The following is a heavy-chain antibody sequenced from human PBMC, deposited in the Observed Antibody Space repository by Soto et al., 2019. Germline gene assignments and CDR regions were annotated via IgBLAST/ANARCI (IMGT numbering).Heavy chain of an antibody. CDR1: GGSISSYY. CDR3: ARGRGYCSGGSCPGVLDY. V-gene: IGHV4-59*01. D-gene: IGHD2-15*01. Sequence: LETLSLTCTVSGGSISSYYWSWIRQPPGKGLEWIGYIYYSGSTNYNPSLKSRVTISVDTSKNQFSLKLSSVTAADTAVYYCARGRGYCSGGSCPGVLDYWGQGTLVTVSS. J-gene: IGHJ4*02. CDR2: IYYSGST.